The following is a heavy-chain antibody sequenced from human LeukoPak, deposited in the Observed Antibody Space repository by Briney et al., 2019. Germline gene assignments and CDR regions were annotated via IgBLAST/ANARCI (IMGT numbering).Heavy chain of an antibody. D-gene: IGHD6-19*01. J-gene: IGHJ4*02. V-gene: IGHV4-59*01. CDR1: GGSISSYY. Sequence: KPSETLSLTCTVSGGSISSYYWSWIRQPPGKGLEWIGYIYYSGSTNYNPSPKSRVTISVDTSKNQFSLKLSSVTAADTAVYYCARVRRSAVAGLWLDYWGQGTLVTVSS. CDR3: ARVRRSAVAGLWLDY. CDR2: IYYSGST.